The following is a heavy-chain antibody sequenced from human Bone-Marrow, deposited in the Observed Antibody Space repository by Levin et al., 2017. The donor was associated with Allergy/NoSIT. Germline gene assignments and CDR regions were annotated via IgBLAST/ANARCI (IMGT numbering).Heavy chain of an antibody. CDR3: TSDGSMYYDILTGYLI. V-gene: IGHV3-15*01. D-gene: IGHD3-9*01. CDR2: IKSKRAGGTI. J-gene: IGHJ4*02. CDR1: GSNFSNAW. Sequence: PGESLKISCAASGSNFSNAWMTWVRQAPGKGLEWVGRIKSKRAGGTIDYAAPLKGRFTISRDDSKNTLYLQVNSLKSEDTAVYYCTSDGSMYYDILTGYLIWGQGTLVTVSS.